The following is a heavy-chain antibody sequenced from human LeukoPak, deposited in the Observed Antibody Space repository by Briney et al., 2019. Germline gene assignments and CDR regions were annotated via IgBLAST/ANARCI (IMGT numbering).Heavy chain of an antibody. V-gene: IGHV3-53*01. J-gene: IGHJ4*02. CDR3: ARVVDHDYGDYYLDY. CDR2: IYSGGST. CDR1: GFTVSSID. Sequence: GGSLRLYCAASGFTVSSIDMSWGRCAQGQGLQRISVIYSGGSTDYADSVKGRLTISRDNSKNTLYLQMNSLRAEDTAVYYCARVVDHDYGDYYLDYWGQGTLVTVSS. D-gene: IGHD4-17*01.